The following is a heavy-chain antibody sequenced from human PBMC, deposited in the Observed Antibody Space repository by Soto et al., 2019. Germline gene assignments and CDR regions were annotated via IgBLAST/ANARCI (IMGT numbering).Heavy chain of an antibody. Sequence: QVQLVESGGGVVQPGRSLRLSCAASGFTFSSYGMHWVRQAPGKGLEWVAVIWYDGSNKYYADSVKGRFTISRDNSKNTLYLQMNSLSAEDTAVYYYAREGGLTTVTPDYWGQGTLVTVSS. V-gene: IGHV3-33*01. D-gene: IGHD4-4*01. CDR1: GFTFSSYG. CDR2: IWYDGSNK. CDR3: AREGGLTTVTPDY. J-gene: IGHJ4*02.